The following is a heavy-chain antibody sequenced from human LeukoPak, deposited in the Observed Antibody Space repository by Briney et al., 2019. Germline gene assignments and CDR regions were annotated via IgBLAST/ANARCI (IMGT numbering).Heavy chain of an antibody. Sequence: PSETLSLTCTVSGGSISSYYWSWIRQPPGKRLEWIGYIYYSGSTNYNPSLKSRVTISVDTSKNQFSLKLSSVTAADTAVYYCARVAGGNSGIDYWGQGTLVTVSS. J-gene: IGHJ4*02. CDR3: ARVAGGNSGIDY. CDR2: IYYSGST. D-gene: IGHD4-23*01. CDR1: GGSISSYY. V-gene: IGHV4-59*01.